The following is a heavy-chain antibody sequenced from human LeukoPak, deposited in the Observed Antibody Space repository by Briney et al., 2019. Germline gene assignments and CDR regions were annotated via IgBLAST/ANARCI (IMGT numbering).Heavy chain of an antibody. CDR3: ARVPGYGYCGGDCSNDAFDI. J-gene: IGHJ3*02. Sequence: GASVKVSCKASGYTFTGYYMHRVRQALGQGLEWMGWINPNSGGTNYAQKFQGRVNMTRDTSISTAYMELSRLRSDDTAVYYCARVPGYGYCGGDCSNDAFDIWGQGTMVTVSS. V-gene: IGHV1-2*02. D-gene: IGHD2-21*02. CDR2: INPNSGGT. CDR1: GYTFTGYY.